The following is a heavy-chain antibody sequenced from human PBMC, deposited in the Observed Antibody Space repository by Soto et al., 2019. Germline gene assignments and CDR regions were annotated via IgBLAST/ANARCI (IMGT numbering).Heavy chain of an antibody. CDR2: IWYDGSNK. V-gene: IGHV3-33*01. CDR3: VRDLLYIGYESKAYYMDV. CDR1: GFTFSSYG. D-gene: IGHD5-12*01. J-gene: IGHJ6*03. Sequence: GGSLRLSCAASGFTFSSYGMHWVRQAPGKGLEWVAVIWYDGSNKYYADSVKGRFTISRDNSKNTLYLQMNSLRAEDTAVYYCVRDLLYIGYESKAYYMDVWGKGTTVTVSS.